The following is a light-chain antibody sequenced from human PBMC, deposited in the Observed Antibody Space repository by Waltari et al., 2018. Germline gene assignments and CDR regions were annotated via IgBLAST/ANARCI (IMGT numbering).Light chain of an antibody. CDR1: QSLVFSDGNNY. Sequence: DIVMTQSPLSLPVTPGEPASISCRSSQSLVFSDGNNYLDWYQQKPGQSPQLLDYEVSKRASGVPDRFSGSGSGTDFTLKISRVEAEDVGVYYCMQALQAPYTFGQGTKLEIK. CDR2: EVS. CDR3: MQALQAPYT. J-gene: IGKJ2*01. V-gene: IGKV2-28*01.